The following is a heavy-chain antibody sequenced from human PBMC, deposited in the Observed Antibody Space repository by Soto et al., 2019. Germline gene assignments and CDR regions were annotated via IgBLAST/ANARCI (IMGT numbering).Heavy chain of an antibody. Sequence: HPGGSLRLSCAASGFTFSGSAMHWVRQASGKGLEWVGRIRSKANSYATAYAASVKGRFTISRDDSKNTAYLQMNSLKTEDTAVYYCTYVGATGGYWGQGTLVTVSS. D-gene: IGHD1-26*01. CDR2: IRSKANSYAT. CDR1: GFTFSGSA. CDR3: TYVGATGGY. V-gene: IGHV3-73*01. J-gene: IGHJ4*02.